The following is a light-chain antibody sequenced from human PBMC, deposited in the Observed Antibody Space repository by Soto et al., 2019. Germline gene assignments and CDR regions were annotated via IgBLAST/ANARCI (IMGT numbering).Light chain of an antibody. CDR2: DVS. CDR1: SSDVGGSNY. V-gene: IGLV2-11*01. J-gene: IGLJ3*02. CDR3: CSYAGRYIWV. Sequence: HSALTQPRSVSGSPGQSVTISCTGASSDVGGSNYVSWYQQHPGKAPKVMIYDVSERPSGVPDRFSGSRSGNTASLTISGLQAEDEADYYCCSYAGRYIWVFGGGTKLTVL.